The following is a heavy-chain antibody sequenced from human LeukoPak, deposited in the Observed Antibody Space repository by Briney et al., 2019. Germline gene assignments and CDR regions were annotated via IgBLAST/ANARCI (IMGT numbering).Heavy chain of an antibody. V-gene: IGHV3-9*01. CDR1: GFTFDDYA. CDR2: ISWNSGSI. J-gene: IGHJ4*02. CDR3: ARNSRAIQLSPFDC. Sequence: QPGRSLRLSCAASGFTFDDYAIPWVRQAPGKGLEWVSGISWNSGSIGYADSVKGRFTISRDNAKNSLYLQMNSLRAEDTAVYYCARNSRAIQLSPFDCWGQGTLVTVSS. D-gene: IGHD5-18*01.